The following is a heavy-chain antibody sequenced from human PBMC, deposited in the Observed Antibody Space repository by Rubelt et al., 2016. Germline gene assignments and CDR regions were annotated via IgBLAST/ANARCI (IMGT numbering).Heavy chain of an antibody. D-gene: IGHD5-18*01. CDR3: ARGNTALVTRND. CDR1: GGSVNSVGYS. V-gene: IGHV4-30-2*01. Sequence: QLQLQESGSGLVKTSQTLSLTCAVSGGSVNSVGYSWSWIRQPPGKGLEWIGYIFHSGTASYNPSLEGRGTISIDTSKNQFSLKLNAVTAADTAVYYCARGNTALVTRNDWGQGTLVTVSS. J-gene: IGHJ1*01. CDR2: IFHSGTA.